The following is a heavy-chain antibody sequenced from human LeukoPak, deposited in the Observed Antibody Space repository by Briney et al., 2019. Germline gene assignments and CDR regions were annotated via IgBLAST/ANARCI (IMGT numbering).Heavy chain of an antibody. CDR2: INQDGTET. CDR1: GFPFSTYW. CDR3: VREPGAPRGWFDS. Sequence: PGESLRLSCAASGFPFSTYWMSWVRQAPGKGLEWVANINQDGTETYYVDSVKGRFTISRDYAKNSLYLQMNSLRAEDTAVYYCVREPGAPRGWFDSWGQGTLVTVSS. V-gene: IGHV3-7*01. J-gene: IGHJ5*01. D-gene: IGHD7-27*01.